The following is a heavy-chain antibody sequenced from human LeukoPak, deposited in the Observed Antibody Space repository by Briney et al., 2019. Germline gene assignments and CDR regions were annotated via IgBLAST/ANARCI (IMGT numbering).Heavy chain of an antibody. CDR2: AFSDGRT. V-gene: IGHV3-53*01. CDR1: GITVSTNY. CDR3: ATRGIYFDY. D-gene: IGHD6-13*01. Sequence: GGSLRLSCAASGITVSTNYMSWVRQAPGKGLEWVSIAFSDGRTFYADSVKGRFTISRDSSKNTVFLQMNSLRAEDTAVYYCATRGIYFDYWGQGTLVTVSS. J-gene: IGHJ4*02.